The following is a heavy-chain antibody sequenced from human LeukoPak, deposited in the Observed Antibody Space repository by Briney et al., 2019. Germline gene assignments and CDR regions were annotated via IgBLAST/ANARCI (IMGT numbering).Heavy chain of an antibody. J-gene: IGHJ5*02. CDR1: GGSISSYY. CDR2: IYYSGST. V-gene: IGHV4-59*01. CDR3: YYYDSSGPP. D-gene: IGHD3-22*01. Sequence: PSETLSLTCTVSGGSISSYYWSWIRQPPGKGLEWNGYIYYSGSTNYNPSLKSRVTISVDTSKNQFSLKLSSVTAADTAVYGPYYYDSSGPPWGQGTLVTVSS.